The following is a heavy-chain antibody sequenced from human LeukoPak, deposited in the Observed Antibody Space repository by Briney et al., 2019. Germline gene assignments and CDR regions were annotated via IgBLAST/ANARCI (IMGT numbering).Heavy chain of an antibody. V-gene: IGHV4-34*01. D-gene: IGHD6-13*01. Sequence: SETLSLTCAGYGGSFSGYYWSWIRQPPGKGLEWIGEINHSGSTNYNPSLKSRVTISVDTSKNQFSLKLSSVTAADTAVYYCARDLSPGYSSSWYRGWFDPWGQGTLVTVSS. J-gene: IGHJ5*02. CDR3: ARDLSPGYSSSWYRGWFDP. CDR1: GGSFSGYY. CDR2: INHSGST.